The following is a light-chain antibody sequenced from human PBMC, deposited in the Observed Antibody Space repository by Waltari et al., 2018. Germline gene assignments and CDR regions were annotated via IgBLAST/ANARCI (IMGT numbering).Light chain of an antibody. V-gene: IGKV3-11*01. J-gene: IGKJ4*01. CDR1: QSVSSS. CDR3: QHRSNWPSLT. CDR2: DAS. Sequence: EIVLTQSPATLSLSPGERATLTGRASQSVSSSLTWYQQKGGQAPRLLIHDASNRAAGIPDRFSGGGSGTDFTLTISSLEPEDFTVYYCQHRSNWPSLTFGGGTKVEI.